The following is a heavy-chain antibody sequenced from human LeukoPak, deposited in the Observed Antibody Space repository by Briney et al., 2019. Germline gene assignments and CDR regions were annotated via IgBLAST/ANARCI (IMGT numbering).Heavy chain of an antibody. CDR3: ARDKDWAFDY. J-gene: IGHJ4*02. V-gene: IGHV3-48*01. D-gene: IGHD3-9*01. Sequence: GGSLRLSCAASGFTFSSYAMTWVRQAPGKGLEWVSHISPSSEIISYADSVKGRFTISRDNAKNSLYLQMNSLRAEDMAVYYCARDKDWAFDYWGQGTLVPVSS. CDR1: GFTFSSYA. CDR2: ISPSSEII.